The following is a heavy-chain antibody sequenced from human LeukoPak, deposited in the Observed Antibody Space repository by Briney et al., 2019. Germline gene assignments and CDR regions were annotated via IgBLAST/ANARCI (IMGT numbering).Heavy chain of an antibody. J-gene: IGHJ4*02. V-gene: IGHV3-23*01. Sequence: GGSLRLSCAASGFTFSSYAMSWARQAPGKGVEWVSAISGSGGSTYYADSVKGRFTISRDNSKNTLYLQMNSLRAEDTAVYYCAKAKPYSSSWYWGYWGQGTLVTVSS. CDR2: ISGSGGST. CDR3: AKAKPYSSSWYWGY. D-gene: IGHD6-13*01. CDR1: GFTFSSYA.